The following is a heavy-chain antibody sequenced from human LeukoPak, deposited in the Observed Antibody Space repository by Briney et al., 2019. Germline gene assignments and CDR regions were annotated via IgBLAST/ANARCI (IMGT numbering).Heavy chain of an antibody. Sequence: GGSLRLSCAASGFTFSTYTMNWVRQAPGKGLEWISSIISSGSTIYYADSVRGRFTISRDNAKNSLYLQMNSPRAEDTAVYYCARDWEWELRAFDIWGQGTMVTVSS. CDR2: IISSGSTI. CDR3: ARDWEWELRAFDI. J-gene: IGHJ3*02. V-gene: IGHV3-48*04. CDR1: GFTFSTYT. D-gene: IGHD1-26*01.